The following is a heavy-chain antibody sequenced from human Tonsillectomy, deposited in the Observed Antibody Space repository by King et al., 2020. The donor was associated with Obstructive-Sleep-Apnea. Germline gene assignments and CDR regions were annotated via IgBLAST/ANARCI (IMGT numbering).Heavy chain of an antibody. V-gene: IGHV3-30*04. D-gene: IGHD1-26*01. CDR3: ARETVGANYYYYYGMDV. CDR1: GFTFSSYA. CDR2: ISYDGSNK. J-gene: IGHJ6*02. Sequence: VQLVESGGGVVQPGRSLRLSCAASGFTFSSYAMHWVRQAPGKGLEWVAVISYDGSNKYYADSVNGRFTISRDNSKNTLYLQMNSLRAEDTAVYYCARETVGANYYYYYGMDVWGQGTTVTVSS.